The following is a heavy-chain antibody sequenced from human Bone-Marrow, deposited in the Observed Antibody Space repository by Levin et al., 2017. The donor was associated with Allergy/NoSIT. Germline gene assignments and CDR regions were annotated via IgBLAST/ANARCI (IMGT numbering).Heavy chain of an antibody. CDR2: VSGSGGDT. J-gene: IGHJ5*02. CDR1: GFTFSSCS. D-gene: IGHD2-15*01. V-gene: IGHV3-23*01. CDR3: AKGGGYCSAGWCSVFGS. Sequence: PGGSLRLSCVASGFTFSSCSMHWVRQAPGKGLEWVSVVSGSGGDTKYADSVKGRFTVSRDNSKNTLYLQMNSLRAEDTAVYYCAKGGGYCSAGWCSVFGSWGQGTLVTVSS.